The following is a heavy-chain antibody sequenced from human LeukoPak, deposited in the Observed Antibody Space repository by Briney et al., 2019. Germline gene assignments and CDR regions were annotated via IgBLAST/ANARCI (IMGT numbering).Heavy chain of an antibody. J-gene: IGHJ3*02. D-gene: IGHD4-17*01. V-gene: IGHV4-59*11. CDR1: DDSFSSHY. Sequence: SETLSLTCAVSDDSFSSHYWTWIRQPPGKGLEWIGYIPYIGSTNYNPSLKSRVTISIDTSKNQFSLQLTSVTAADTAVYYCARDLVTVTKGFDIWGQGTMVSVSS. CDR2: IPYIGST. CDR3: ARDLVTVTKGFDI.